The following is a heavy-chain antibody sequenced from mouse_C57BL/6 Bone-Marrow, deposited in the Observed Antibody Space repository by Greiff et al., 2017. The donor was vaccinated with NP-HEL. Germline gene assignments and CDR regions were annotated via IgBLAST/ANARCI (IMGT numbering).Heavy chain of an antibody. J-gene: IGHJ1*03. CDR1: GYSITSGYY. Sequence: EVQLVESGPGLVKPSQSLSLPCSVTGYSITSGYYWNWIRQFPGNKLEWMGYISYDGSNNYNPSLKNRISITRDTSKNQFFLKLNSVTTEDTATYYCARDRGYYGNFYWYFDVWGTGTTVTVSS. CDR2: ISYDGSN. CDR3: ARDRGYYGNFYWYFDV. D-gene: IGHD2-1*01. V-gene: IGHV3-6*01.